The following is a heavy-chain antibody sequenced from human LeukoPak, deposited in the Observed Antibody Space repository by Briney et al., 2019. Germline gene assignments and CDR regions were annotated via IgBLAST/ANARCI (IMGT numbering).Heavy chain of an antibody. CDR2: IWYDGSNK. Sequence: GRSLRLPCAASGFTFSSYGMHWVRQAPGKGLEWVAVIWYDGSNKYYADSVKGRFTISRDNSKNTLYLQMNSLRAEDTAIYYCARGRSPYSSSWTDFDYWGQGTLVTVSS. D-gene: IGHD6-13*01. J-gene: IGHJ4*02. CDR1: GFTFSSYG. CDR3: ARGRSPYSSSWTDFDY. V-gene: IGHV3-33*01.